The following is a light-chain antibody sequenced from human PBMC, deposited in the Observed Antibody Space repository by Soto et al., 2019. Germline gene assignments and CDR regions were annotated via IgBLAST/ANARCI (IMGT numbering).Light chain of an antibody. J-gene: IGLJ1*01. Sequence: QSALTQPASVSGSPGQSITISCTGTISDVGGYNFVSWYQQYPGKAPKLMICDVSNRPSGVSNRFSGSKSGNTASLTISGLQAEDEAGYYCSSFTGSNYVFGTGTQLTVL. CDR3: SSFTGSNYV. CDR1: ISDVGGYNF. V-gene: IGLV2-14*03. CDR2: DVS.